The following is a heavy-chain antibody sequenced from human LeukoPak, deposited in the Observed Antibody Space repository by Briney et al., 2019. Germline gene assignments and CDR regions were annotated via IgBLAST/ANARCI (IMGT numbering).Heavy chain of an antibody. CDR2: ISYDGSNK. D-gene: IGHD2-15*01. J-gene: IGHJ5*02. CDR1: GFTFSSYA. CDR3: ARDRSNIVVVVAATRNWFDP. V-gene: IGHV3-30*04. Sequence: GGSLRLSCAASGFTFSSYAMHWVRQAPGKGLEWVAVISYDGSNKYYADSVKGRFTISRDNSKNTLYLQMNSLRAEDTAVYYCARDRSNIVVVVAATRNWFDPWGQGTLVTVSS.